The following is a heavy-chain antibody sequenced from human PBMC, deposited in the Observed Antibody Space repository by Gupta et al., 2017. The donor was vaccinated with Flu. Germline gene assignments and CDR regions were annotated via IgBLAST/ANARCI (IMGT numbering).Heavy chain of an antibody. J-gene: IGHJ5*02. CDR3: VRGGVVRATKLDL. Sequence: EMLLVESGGGLVQPGGSLRLSCAASGFTFSSYDMHWVRQPTGRGLEWATGIGLAGDTYYAASVKGRFTISRQNAKNSLYLQMNDLGAGDTAIYYCVRGGVVRATKLDLWGQGTLVTVSS. CDR1: GFTFSSYD. CDR2: IGLAGDT. V-gene: IGHV3-13*01. D-gene: IGHD3-3*01.